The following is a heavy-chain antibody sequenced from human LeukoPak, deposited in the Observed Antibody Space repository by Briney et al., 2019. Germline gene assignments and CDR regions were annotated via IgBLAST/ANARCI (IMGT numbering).Heavy chain of an antibody. D-gene: IGHD3-3*01. Sequence: KASETLSLTCAVYGVSFSGYYWSWIRQPPGKGLEWIGSIYYSGSTYYNPSLKSRVTISVDTSKNQFSLKLTSVTAADTAVYYCARHYRAYYTGPLDYWGQGTLVTVSS. CDR2: IYYSGST. CDR1: GVSFSGYY. CDR3: ARHYRAYYTGPLDY. J-gene: IGHJ4*02. V-gene: IGHV4-34*01.